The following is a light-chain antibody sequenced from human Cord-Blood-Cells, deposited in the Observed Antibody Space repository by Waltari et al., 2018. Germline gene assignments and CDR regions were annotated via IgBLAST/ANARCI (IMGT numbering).Light chain of an antibody. CDR3: QQRSNWPPG. Sequence: EIVLTQSPATLSLSPGERATLSYRASQSVSSYLAWYQQKPGQAPRLLIYDASNRATGIPARFSGSGSGTDFTLTISSLEPEDFAVDYCQQRSNWPPGFGPGTKVDIK. V-gene: IGKV3-11*01. CDR1: QSVSSY. J-gene: IGKJ3*01. CDR2: DAS.